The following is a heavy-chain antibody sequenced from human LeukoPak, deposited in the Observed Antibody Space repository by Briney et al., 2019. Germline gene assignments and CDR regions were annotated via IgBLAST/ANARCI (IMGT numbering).Heavy chain of an antibody. V-gene: IGHV7-4-1*02. CDR1: GYTFTSYA. CDR3: ASSSTESYYDFWSGYYTQEVNWFDP. D-gene: IGHD3-3*01. J-gene: IGHJ5*02. CDR2: INTNTGNP. Sequence: ASVKVSCKASGYTFTSYAMNWVRQAPGQGLEWMGWINTNTGNPTYARGFTGRFVFSLDTSVSTAYLQISSLKAEDTAVYYCASSSTESYYDFWSGYYTQEVNWFDPWGQGTLVTVSS.